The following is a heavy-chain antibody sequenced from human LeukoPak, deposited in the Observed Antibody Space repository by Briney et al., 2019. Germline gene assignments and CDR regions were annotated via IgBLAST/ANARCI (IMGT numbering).Heavy chain of an antibody. J-gene: IGHJ6*03. CDR3: ASGVAGTLYYYYYMDV. CDR1: GGSISSSSYY. D-gene: IGHD6-19*01. Sequence: SETLSLTCTVSGGSISSSSYYWGWIRQPPGKGLEWIGSIYYSGSTYCNPSLKSRITISVDTSKNQFSLKLSSVTAADTAVYYCASGVAGTLYYYYYMDVWGKGTTVAVSS. CDR2: IYYSGST. V-gene: IGHV4-39*01.